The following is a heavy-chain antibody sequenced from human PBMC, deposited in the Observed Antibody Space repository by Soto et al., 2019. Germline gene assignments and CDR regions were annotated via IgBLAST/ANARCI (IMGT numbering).Heavy chain of an antibody. J-gene: IGHJ5*02. D-gene: IGHD6-19*01. CDR3: AKGRLAVAAPYSWFDP. Sequence: EVKLLESGGGLVQPGGSLRLSCAASGFTFSSYAMSWVRLAPGKGLEWVSSITGGGENTHYADSVKGRFTISRDNSKNTLSLQMNSLRVEDTAVYHCAKGRLAVAAPYSWFDPWGQGTLVTVSS. CDR1: GFTFSSYA. V-gene: IGHV3-23*01. CDR2: ITGGGENT.